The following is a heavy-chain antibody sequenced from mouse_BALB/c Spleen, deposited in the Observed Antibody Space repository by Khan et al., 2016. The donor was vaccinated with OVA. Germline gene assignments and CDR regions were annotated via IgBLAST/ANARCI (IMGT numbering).Heavy chain of an antibody. D-gene: IGHD2-10*01. CDR3: ARQPYYHYNIMDY. CDR1: GFSLTNYG. V-gene: IGHV2-6-1*01. CDR2: IWSDGST. Sequence: QVRLQQSGPGLAAPSQCLSITCTTSGFSLTNYGVHWVRQPPGKGLEWLVVIWSDGSTTYNSALKSRLTITKDNSQSQVYLRVNRLQTDDTDIYFCARQPYYHYNIMDYWGQGTSVTVSS. J-gene: IGHJ4*01.